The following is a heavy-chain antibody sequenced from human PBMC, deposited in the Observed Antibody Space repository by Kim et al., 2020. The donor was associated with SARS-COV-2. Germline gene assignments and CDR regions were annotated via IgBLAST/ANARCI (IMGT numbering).Heavy chain of an antibody. J-gene: IGHJ4*02. CDR3: AREHDTTVTTRYFDY. CDR1: GGSISSGGYY. D-gene: IGHD4-17*01. V-gene: IGHV4-31*03. CDR2: IYYSGST. Sequence: SETLSLTCTVSGGSISSGGYYWSWIRQHPGKGLEWIGYIYYSGSTYYNPSLKSRVTISVDTSKNQFSLKLSSVTAADTAVYYCAREHDTTVTTRYFDYWGQGTLVTVSS.